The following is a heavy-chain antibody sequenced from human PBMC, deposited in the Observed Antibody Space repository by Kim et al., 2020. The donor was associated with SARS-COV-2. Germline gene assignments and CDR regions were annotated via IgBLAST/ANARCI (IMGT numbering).Heavy chain of an antibody. V-gene: IGHV3-30*04. CDR3: ARVGPSTTVTTSYWYFDL. D-gene: IGHD4-17*01. CDR1: GFTFSSYA. Sequence: GGSLRLSCAASGFTFSSYAMHWVRQAPGKGLEWVAVISYDGSNKYYADSVKGRFTISRDNSKNTLYLQMNSLRAEDTAVYYCARVGPSTTVTTSYWYFDLWGRGTLVTVSS. CDR2: ISYDGSNK. J-gene: IGHJ2*01.